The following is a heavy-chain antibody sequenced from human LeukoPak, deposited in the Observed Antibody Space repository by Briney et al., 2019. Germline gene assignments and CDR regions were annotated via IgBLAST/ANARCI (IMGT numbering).Heavy chain of an antibody. V-gene: IGHV3-30*03. CDR2: ISYDGMKK. CDR3: ASSTAVTFDC. J-gene: IGHJ4*02. D-gene: IGHD4-17*01. Sequence: SCKASGYTFTGYYMYWVRQAPGKGLEWVAMISYDGMKKRYGDSVRGRFTIARDNSKDTVSLQMTALRDEDTAVYYCASSTAVTFDCWGQGTLVIVSS. CDR1: GYTFTGYY.